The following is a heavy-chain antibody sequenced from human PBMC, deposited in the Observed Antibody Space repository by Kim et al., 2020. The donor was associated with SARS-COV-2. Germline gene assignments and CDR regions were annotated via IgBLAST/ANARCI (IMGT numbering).Heavy chain of an antibody. CDR1: GYTFTSFD. V-gene: IGHV1-8*01. J-gene: IGHJ5*02. CDR2: MNPNTGNT. CDR3: ARGETP. Sequence: ASVKVSCKTSGYTFTSFDINWVRQDPGEGLEWVGWMNPNTGNTGYAQKLQGRLPLTSDTSINTAYMELSCLRSEDTAVYFCARGETPWGRGTLVTVYS.